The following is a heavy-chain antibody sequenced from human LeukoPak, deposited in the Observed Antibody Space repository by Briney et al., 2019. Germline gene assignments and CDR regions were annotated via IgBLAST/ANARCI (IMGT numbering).Heavy chain of an antibody. D-gene: IGHD5-12*01. V-gene: IGHV4-34*01. J-gene: IGHJ6*03. CDR1: GGSFSGYS. CDR2: INPSGST. CDR3: ARRLRFYYYFMDV. Sequence: SETLSLTCAVYGGSFSGYSWSWIRQPPGKGLEWVGAINPSGSTTYNPSSKSRVTISVDTSKKHFSLNLSSVTAARTAVYYCARRLRFYYYFMDVWGKETTVTISS.